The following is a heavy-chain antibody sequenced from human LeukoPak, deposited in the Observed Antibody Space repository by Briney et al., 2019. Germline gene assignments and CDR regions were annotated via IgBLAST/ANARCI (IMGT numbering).Heavy chain of an antibody. Sequence: GESLKISCKGSGYIFSNYWIGWARQMPGRGLEWMGIIYPGDSGTRYSPSFQGQVTISADKSITTAYLRWSSLQASDTAMYYCARLYYYDNRGNYYSAFDFWGQGTMITVSS. CDR3: ARLYYYDNRGNYYSAFDF. CDR2: IYPGDSGT. D-gene: IGHD3-22*01. J-gene: IGHJ3*01. V-gene: IGHV5-51*01. CDR1: GYIFSNYW.